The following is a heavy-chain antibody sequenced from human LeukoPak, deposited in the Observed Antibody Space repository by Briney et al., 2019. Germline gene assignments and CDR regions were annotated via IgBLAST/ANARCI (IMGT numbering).Heavy chain of an antibody. CDR3: ARDYSNYFDY. CDR2: FDPEDGET. J-gene: IGHJ4*02. D-gene: IGHD4-11*01. Sequence: GPVKVSCKVSGYTLTELSMHWVRQAPGKGLEWMGGFDPEDGETIYAQKFQGRVTMTEDTSTDTAYMELSRLRSDDTAVYYCARDYSNYFDYWGQGTLVTVSS. V-gene: IGHV1-24*01. CDR1: GYTLTELS.